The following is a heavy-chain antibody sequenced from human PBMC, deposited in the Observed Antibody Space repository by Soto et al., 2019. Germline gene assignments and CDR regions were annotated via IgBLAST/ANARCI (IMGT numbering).Heavy chain of an antibody. CDR3: ACRTVPLLRLAARPGGFEY. CDR1: GGSFSGYY. J-gene: IGHJ4*02. CDR2: SNHSGST. V-gene: IGHV4-34*02. Sequence: QVHLQQWRAGLLKPSETLSLTCAVSGGSFSGYYWSWIRQPPGKGLEWNAESNHSGSTDYNPSLDSRVIISVDTSKHQFSLKLNSVTAADTAVYYCACRTVPLLRLAARPGGFEYWGQATVVTVSS. D-gene: IGHD6-6*01.